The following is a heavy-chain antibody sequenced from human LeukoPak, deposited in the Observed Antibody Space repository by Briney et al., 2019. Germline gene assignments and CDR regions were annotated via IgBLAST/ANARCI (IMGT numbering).Heavy chain of an antibody. J-gene: IGHJ5*02. CDR1: GYTFTGYY. CDR3: ARVPVINFYNWFDP. V-gene: IGHV1-18*04. Sequence: GASVKVSCKASGYTFTGYYMHWVRQAPGQGLEWMGWISAYNGNTNYAQKLQGRVTMTTDTSTSTAYMELRSLRSDNTAVYYCARVPVINFYNWFDPWGQGTLVTVSS. CDR2: ISAYNGNT. D-gene: IGHD3-16*02.